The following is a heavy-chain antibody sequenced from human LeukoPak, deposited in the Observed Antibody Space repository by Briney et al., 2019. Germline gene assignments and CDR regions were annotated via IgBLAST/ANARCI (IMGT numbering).Heavy chain of an antibody. CDR3: ASSNGYSSGWYLPITDY. CDR2: IIPIFGTA. CDR1: GGTFSSYA. J-gene: IGHJ4*02. V-gene: IGHV1-69*06. Sequence: GASVKVSCKASGGTFSSYAISWVRQAPGQGLEWMGGIIPIFGTANYAQKFQGRVTITADKSTSTAYMELSSLRSEDTAVYYCASSNGYSSGWYLPITDYWGQGTLVTVPS. D-gene: IGHD6-19*01.